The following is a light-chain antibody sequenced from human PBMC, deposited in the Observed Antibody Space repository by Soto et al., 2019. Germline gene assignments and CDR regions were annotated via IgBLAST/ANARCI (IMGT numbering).Light chain of an antibody. J-gene: IGKJ1*01. V-gene: IGKV2-24*01. CDR2: KIS. Sequence: DVVMTQTPLSSPVTLGQSASISCRSSQSLVHRDGNTYLSWLHQRPGQPPRLLIDKISHRFSGVPDRLSGSGAGTDFTLRITSVEAEDGGVYYCMQATHSPWAFGHGTKVEIK. CDR3: MQATHSPWA. CDR1: QSLVHRDGNTY.